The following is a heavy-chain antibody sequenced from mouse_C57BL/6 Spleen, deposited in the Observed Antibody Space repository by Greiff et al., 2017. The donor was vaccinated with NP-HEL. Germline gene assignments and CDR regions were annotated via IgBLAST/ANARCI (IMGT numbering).Heavy chain of an antibody. Sequence: EVKVVESEGGLVQPGRSMKLSCTASGFTFSDYYMAWVRQVPEKGLEWVANINYDGSSTYYLDSLKSRFIISRDNAKNILYLQMSSLKSEDTATYYCARSSYGNAMDYWGQGTSVTVSS. V-gene: IGHV5-16*01. D-gene: IGHD1-1*02. CDR3: ARSSYGNAMDY. J-gene: IGHJ4*01. CDR1: GFTFSDYY. CDR2: INYDGSST.